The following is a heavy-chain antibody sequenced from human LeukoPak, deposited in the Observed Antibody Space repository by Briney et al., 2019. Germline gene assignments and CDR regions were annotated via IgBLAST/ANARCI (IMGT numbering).Heavy chain of an antibody. CDR1: GYTFTSYD. CDR2: MNPNSGNT. Sequence: ASVKVSCKTSGYTFTSYDINWVRQATGQGLEWMGWMNPNSGNTGYAQKFQGRVTMTRNTSISTAYMELSSLRSGDTAVYYCARGRRWLQFALYWGQGTLVTVSS. D-gene: IGHD5-24*01. J-gene: IGHJ4*02. V-gene: IGHV1-8*01. CDR3: ARGRRWLQFALY.